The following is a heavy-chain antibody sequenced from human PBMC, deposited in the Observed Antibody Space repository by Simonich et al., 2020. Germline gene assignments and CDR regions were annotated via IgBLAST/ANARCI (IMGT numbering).Heavy chain of an antibody. V-gene: IGHV3-30*07. J-gene: IGHJ4*02. CDR2: ISDDGNNK. CDR3: ARDGERYCGGDCYSYFDY. CDR1: GFTFSSYA. Sequence: QVQLVESGGGVVQPGRSLRLSCAASGFTFSSYAMHWVRQAPGKGLEWGEVISDDGNNKYYAASVKGRFTISRDNSKNTLYLQMNSLRAEDTAVYYCARDGERYCGGDCYSYFDYWGQGTLVTVSS. D-gene: IGHD2-21*02.